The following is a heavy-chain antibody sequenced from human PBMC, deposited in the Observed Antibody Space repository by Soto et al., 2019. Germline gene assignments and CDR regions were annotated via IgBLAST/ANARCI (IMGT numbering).Heavy chain of an antibody. CDR3: ARTEYYYYSSGYYYHYLLAT. V-gene: IGHV4-59*01. CDR2: IYYSGST. CDR1: GGSISSYY. J-gene: IGHJ5*02. Sequence: PSETLSLTCTVSGGSISSYYWSWIRQPPGKGLEWIGYIYYSGSTNCNPSLKSRVTISVDTSKNQFSLKLSSVTAADTAVYYCARTEYYYYSSGYYYHYLLATWGQGTLVPGSS. D-gene: IGHD3-22*01.